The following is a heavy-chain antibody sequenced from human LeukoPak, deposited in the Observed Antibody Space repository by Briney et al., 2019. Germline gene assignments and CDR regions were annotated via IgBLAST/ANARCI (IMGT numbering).Heavy chain of an antibody. CDR1: GGSISSYY. D-gene: IGHD5-18*01. CDR3: ARGVKGDSYGYFDY. V-gene: IGHV4-59*12. Sequence: SETLSLTCTVSGGSISSYYWSWIRQPPGKGLEWIGYIYYSGSTNYNPSLKSRVTISVDTSKNQFSLKLSSVTAADTAVYYCARGVKGDSYGYFDYWGQGTLVTVSS. CDR2: IYYSGST. J-gene: IGHJ4*02.